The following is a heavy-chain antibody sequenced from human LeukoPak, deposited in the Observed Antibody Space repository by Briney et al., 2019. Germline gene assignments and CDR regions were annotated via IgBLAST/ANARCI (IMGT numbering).Heavy chain of an antibody. Sequence: GGSLRLSCAASGFTFSTYPMHWVRQAPGKGLEWVAVISYDGSNKYHADSVKGRFTISRDNSKNTLYLQMNSLRAEDTAVYYCARADDWLLSPLDYWGQGTLVTVSS. CDR1: GFTFSTYP. J-gene: IGHJ4*02. V-gene: IGHV3-30-3*01. CDR3: ARADDWLLSPLDY. CDR2: ISYDGSNK. D-gene: IGHD3-9*01.